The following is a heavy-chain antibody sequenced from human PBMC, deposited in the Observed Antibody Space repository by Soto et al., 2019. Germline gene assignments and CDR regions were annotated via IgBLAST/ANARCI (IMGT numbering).Heavy chain of an antibody. J-gene: IGHJ6*02. D-gene: IGHD3-3*01. CDR1: GFTFATTA. Sequence: ASVKVSCKASGFTFATTAVQWVRQARGQRLEWIGWIVVGSGNTNYAQKFQERVTITRDMSTSTAFMELSSLKSEDTAVFYCGAPFRDYWSGNAPMDVWGQGTTVTVSS. CDR2: IVVGSGNT. V-gene: IGHV1-58*01. CDR3: GAPFRDYWSGNAPMDV.